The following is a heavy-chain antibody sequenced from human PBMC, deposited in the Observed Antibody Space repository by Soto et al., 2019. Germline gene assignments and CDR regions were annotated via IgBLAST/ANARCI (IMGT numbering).Heavy chain of an antibody. CDR3: AKVSRKGSAIDFDY. J-gene: IGHJ4*02. CDR2: VNPNNGDT. CDR1: GYTFSNYD. Sequence: QVQLVQSGAELKKPGASVKVSCKASGYTFSNYDMNWVRQATGQGPEWIGWVNPNNGDTGYGQKFKGRVNLTTNISTTTAYMELTSLRSEDTAIYYCAKVSRKGSAIDFDYWGQGTLITVSS. V-gene: IGHV1-8*01. D-gene: IGHD3-10*01.